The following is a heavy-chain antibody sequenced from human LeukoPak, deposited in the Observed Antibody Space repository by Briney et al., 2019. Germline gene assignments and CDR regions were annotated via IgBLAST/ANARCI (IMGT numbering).Heavy chain of an antibody. CDR1: GFTFSTYA. D-gene: IGHD4-17*01. CDR2: ISGSGGST. CDR3: AKNGVPTVTPWYFDY. J-gene: IGHJ4*02. Sequence: LPGGSLRLSCAASGFTFSTYAMSWVRQAPGKGLEWVSTISGSGGSTYYADSVKGRFTISRDNSKNTLYLQMNSLRAEDTAVYYCAKNGVPTVTPWYFDYWGQGTLVTVSS. V-gene: IGHV3-23*01.